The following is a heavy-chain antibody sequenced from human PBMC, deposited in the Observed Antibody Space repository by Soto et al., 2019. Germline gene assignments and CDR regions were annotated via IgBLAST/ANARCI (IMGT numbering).Heavy chain of an antibody. Sequence: QVQLQESGPGLVKPLETVSLTCTVSGGSLIDDYWNCIRQPPGKGLEWIGYVYYSGSTNYNPSLKSRVTIAVDRSKSQFSLKLSSVTAAYTAVYSCARGNDWKSSTFDIWGHGTMVSVSS. CDR2: VYYSGST. CDR3: ARGNDWKSSTFDI. V-gene: IGHV4-59*01. D-gene: IGHD2-21*01. J-gene: IGHJ3*02. CDR1: GGSLIDDY.